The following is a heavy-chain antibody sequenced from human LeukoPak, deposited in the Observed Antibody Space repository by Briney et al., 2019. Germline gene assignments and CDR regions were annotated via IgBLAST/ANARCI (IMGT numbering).Heavy chain of an antibody. J-gene: IGHJ6*03. CDR2: IYYSGST. V-gene: IGHV4-59*01. CDR3: ARAYCSGGSCYSPPQYYYYYMDV. Sequence: SETLSLTCTVSGASFSYYYWSWIRQPPGKGLEWIGYIYYSGSTNYNPSLKSRVTISVDTSKNQFSLNLSSVTAADTAVYYCARAYCSGGSCYSPPQYYYYYMDVWGKGTTVTVSS. D-gene: IGHD2-15*01. CDR1: GASFSYYY.